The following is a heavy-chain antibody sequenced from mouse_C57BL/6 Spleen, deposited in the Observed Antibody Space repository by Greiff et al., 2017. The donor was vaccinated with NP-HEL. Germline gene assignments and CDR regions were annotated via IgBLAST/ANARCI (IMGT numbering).Heavy chain of an antibody. J-gene: IGHJ3*01. V-gene: IGHV14-3*01. CDR1: GFTFKNTY. CDR3: APQGSYAWLAD. CDR2: IDPANGNT. D-gene: IGHD2-12*01. Sequence: VQLKQSVAELVRPGASVKLSCTASGFTFKNTYMHWVKQRPEQGLEWIGRIDPANGNTKYAPKFQGKATITADTSSNTAYLQLSSLTSEDTAIFYCAPQGSYAWLADWGKGTLVTVSA.